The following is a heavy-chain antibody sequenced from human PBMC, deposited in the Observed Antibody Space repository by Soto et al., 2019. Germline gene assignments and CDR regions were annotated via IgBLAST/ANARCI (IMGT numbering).Heavy chain of an antibody. V-gene: IGHV1-8*01. Sequence: ASVKVSCKASGYTFTNYEINWVRQATGQGLEWMGWMNPGSGNTGYAHKFQGRVTMARNISISTAYMELSRLGSDDTAIYYCARMASSGSLNWFDPWGQGTLVTVSS. D-gene: IGHD3-10*01. CDR2: MNPGSGNT. CDR1: GYTFTNYE. CDR3: ARMASSGSLNWFDP. J-gene: IGHJ5*02.